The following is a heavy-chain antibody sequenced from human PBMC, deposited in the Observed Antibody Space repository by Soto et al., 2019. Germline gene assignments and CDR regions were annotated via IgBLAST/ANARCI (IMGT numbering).Heavy chain of an antibody. D-gene: IGHD2-15*01. V-gene: IGHV3-23*01. CDR2: ISGSGGST. Sequence: GGSLRLSCAASGFTFSSYAMSWVRQAPGKGLEWVSAISGSGGSTYYADSVKGRFTISRDNSKNTLYLQMNSLRAEDTAVYYCAKMSSPYLCSGGSCYSVYFDYWGQGTLVTVSS. CDR1: GFTFSSYA. J-gene: IGHJ4*02. CDR3: AKMSSPYLCSGGSCYSVYFDY.